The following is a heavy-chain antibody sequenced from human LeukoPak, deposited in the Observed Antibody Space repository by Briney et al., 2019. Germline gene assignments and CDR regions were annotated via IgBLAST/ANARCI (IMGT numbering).Heavy chain of an antibody. D-gene: IGHD3-10*01. CDR1: GFTFSSYS. Sequence: GGSLRLSCAASGFTFSSYSMNWVRQAPGKGLEWVSSISSSSSYIYYADSVKGRFTISRDNSKNTLYLQMNSLRAEDTAVYYCAKGAHGSGSYYTYWGQGTLVTVSS. CDR3: AKGAHGSGSYYTY. J-gene: IGHJ4*02. CDR2: ISSSSSYI. V-gene: IGHV3-21*04.